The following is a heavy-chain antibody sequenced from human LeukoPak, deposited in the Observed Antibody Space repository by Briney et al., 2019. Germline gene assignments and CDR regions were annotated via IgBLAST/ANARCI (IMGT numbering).Heavy chain of an antibody. J-gene: IGHJ4*02. CDR3: ASYDSIGDFDY. Sequence: PSETLSLTCTVSGGSISSSSYYWGWIRQPPGKGLEWIGSIYYSGSTYYNPSLKSRVTISVDTSKNQFSLKLSSVTAADTAVYYCASYDSIGDFDYWGQGTLVTVSS. CDR1: GGSISSSSYY. D-gene: IGHD3-22*01. CDR2: IYYSGST. V-gene: IGHV4-39*01.